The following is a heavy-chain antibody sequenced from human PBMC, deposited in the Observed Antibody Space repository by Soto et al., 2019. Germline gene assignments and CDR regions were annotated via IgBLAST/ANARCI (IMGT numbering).Heavy chain of an antibody. CDR1: GFTFSSYW. D-gene: IGHD3-16*01. CDR2: IMSDGSGT. Sequence: EVQLVESGGGLVQPGVSLRLSCAASGFTFSSYWMHWVRQGPGEGLVWVSRIMSDGSGTTYADSVKGRFTISRDNAKNTLYLQMNSLRAEDTAVYHCARSRGSGGVEYNMDVWGQGTTVTVSS. V-gene: IGHV3-74*01. CDR3: ARSRGSGGVEYNMDV. J-gene: IGHJ6*02.